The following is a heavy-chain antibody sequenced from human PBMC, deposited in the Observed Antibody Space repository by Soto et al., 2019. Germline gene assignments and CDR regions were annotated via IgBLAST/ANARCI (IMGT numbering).Heavy chain of an antibody. Sequence: GESLKISCKGSGYSFTSYWIGWVRQMPGKGLEWMGIIYPGDSDTRYSPSFQGQVTISADKSIGTAYLQWSSLKASDTAMYYCARQAREYCSSTSCYVGWFDPWGQGTLVTVSS. V-gene: IGHV5-51*01. CDR2: IYPGDSDT. J-gene: IGHJ5*02. CDR1: GYSFTSYW. CDR3: ARQAREYCSSTSCYVGWFDP. D-gene: IGHD2-2*01.